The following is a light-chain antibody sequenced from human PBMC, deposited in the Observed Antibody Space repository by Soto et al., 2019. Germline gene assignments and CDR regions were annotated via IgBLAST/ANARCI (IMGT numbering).Light chain of an antibody. CDR1: QSISTY. Sequence: DIQMTQSPSSLSASVGDRVTITCRASQSISTYLIWYQQKPGKAPKLLIYKASTLKSGVPSRFSGSGSGTQFTLTIDGLQPDDFATYFCQQYDNYKPLTFGGGTKVDIK. V-gene: IGKV1-5*03. CDR2: KAS. CDR3: QQYDNYKPLT. J-gene: IGKJ4*01.